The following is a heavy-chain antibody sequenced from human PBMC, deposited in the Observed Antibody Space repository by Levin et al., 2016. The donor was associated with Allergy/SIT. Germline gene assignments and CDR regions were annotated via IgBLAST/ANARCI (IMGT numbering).Heavy chain of an antibody. J-gene: IGHJ4*02. V-gene: IGHV3-23*01. Sequence: GGSLRLSCAASGFTFSSYGMHWVRQAPGKGLEWVSGISYSGGSTYYADSVKGHFTISRDNSKNTLYLQMNSLRAEDTAVYYCAKNATVDYWGQGTLVTVSS. D-gene: IGHD4-17*01. CDR1: GFTFSSYG. CDR2: ISYSGGST. CDR3: AKNATVDY.